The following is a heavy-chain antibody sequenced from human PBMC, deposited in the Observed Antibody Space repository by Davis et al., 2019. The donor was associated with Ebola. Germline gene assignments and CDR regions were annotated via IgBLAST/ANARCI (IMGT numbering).Heavy chain of an antibody. CDR1: GFTFSSYD. J-gene: IGHJ5*02. D-gene: IGHD6-19*01. CDR2: IGTAGDT. V-gene: IGHV3-13*01. CDR3: ARDSEQWLVPEYNWFDP. Sequence: GESLKISCAASGFTFSSYDMHWVRQATGKGLEWVSAIGTAGDTYYPGSVKGRFTISRDNSKNTLYLQMNSLRAEDTAVYYCARDSEQWLVPEYNWFDPWGQGTLVTVSS.